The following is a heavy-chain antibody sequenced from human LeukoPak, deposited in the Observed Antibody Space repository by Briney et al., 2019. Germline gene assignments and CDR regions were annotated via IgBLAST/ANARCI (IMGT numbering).Heavy chain of an antibody. CDR3: AKGGIAVAGTSYYYYMDV. CDR1: GFTFSSYG. Sequence: GGSLRLSCAASGFTFSSYGMHWVRQAPGKGLEWVAFIRYDGSNKYYADSVKGRFTISRDNAKDTLYLQMNSLRAEDTAVYYCAKGGIAVAGTSYYYYMDVWGKGTTVTISS. J-gene: IGHJ6*03. V-gene: IGHV3-30*02. D-gene: IGHD6-19*01. CDR2: IRYDGSNK.